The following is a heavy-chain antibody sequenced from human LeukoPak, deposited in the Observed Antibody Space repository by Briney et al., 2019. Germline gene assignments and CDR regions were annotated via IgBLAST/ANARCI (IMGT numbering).Heavy chain of an antibody. CDR2: INHSGST. V-gene: IGHV4-34*01. CDR3: ARTRVVVLRRATEFDY. CDR1: GGSFSGYY. D-gene: IGHD3-22*01. J-gene: IGHJ4*02. Sequence: SETLSLTCAVYGGSFSGYYWSWIRQPPGKGLEWIGEINHSGSTNYNPSLKSRVIISVDTSKNQFSLKLSSVTAADTAVYYCARTRVVVLRRATEFDYWGQGTLVTVSS.